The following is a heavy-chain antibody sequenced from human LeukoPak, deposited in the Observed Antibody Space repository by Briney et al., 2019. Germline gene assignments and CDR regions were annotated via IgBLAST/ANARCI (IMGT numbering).Heavy chain of an antibody. CDR2: INSEGSST. Sequence: GGSLRLSCAASGFTFSSYWMHWVRHAPGKGLVWVSRINSEGSSTIYADSVKGRFTISRDNANNTLYLQMNSLRAEDTAVYYCARGAYCGGDCPRDYWGQGTLVTVSS. CDR1: GFTFSSYW. D-gene: IGHD2-21*02. V-gene: IGHV3-74*01. CDR3: ARGAYCGGDCPRDY. J-gene: IGHJ4*02.